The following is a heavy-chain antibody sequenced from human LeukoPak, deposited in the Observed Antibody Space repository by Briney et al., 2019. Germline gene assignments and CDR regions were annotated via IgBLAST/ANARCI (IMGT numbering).Heavy chain of an antibody. J-gene: IGHJ5*02. Sequence: GGSLSFSCAASGFTVSSNDMSWVRQAPGKGLDWVSVIHSGGSTYYEDSVKGGFTISRDNSNNTLYLQMNSLRAEDTAVYYCARDYGSGSYRRFDPWGQGTLVTVSS. CDR3: ARDYGSGSYRRFDP. V-gene: IGHV3-66*01. D-gene: IGHD3-10*01. CDR1: GFTVSSND. CDR2: IHSGGST.